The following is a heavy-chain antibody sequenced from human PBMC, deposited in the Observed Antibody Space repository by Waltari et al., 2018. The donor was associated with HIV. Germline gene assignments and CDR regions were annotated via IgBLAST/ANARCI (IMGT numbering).Heavy chain of an antibody. D-gene: IGHD4-17*01. CDR3: AKDKRSGYGGNSVWYFDL. J-gene: IGHJ2*01. V-gene: IGHV3-9*01. CDR2: ISWNSGTI. CDR1: GFPFHDSA. Sequence: EVQLVEYGGGLVQPGRSLRLSGAASGFPFHDSAMPCVRQAPGKGLECVSGISWNSGTIGYADSVKGRFTISRDNAKNSLYLQMNSLRAEDTALYYCAKDKRSGYGGNSVWYFDLWGRGTLVTVSS.